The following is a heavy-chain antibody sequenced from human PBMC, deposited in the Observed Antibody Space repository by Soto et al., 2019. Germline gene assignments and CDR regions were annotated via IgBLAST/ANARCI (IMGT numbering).Heavy chain of an antibody. CDR1: GFTFSGYG. J-gene: IGHJ4*02. D-gene: IGHD6-19*01. V-gene: IGHV3-30*18. CDR2: ISNDASTK. CDR3: AKDMVSEHSSGWPQGH. Sequence: QVQLVESGGGVVQPGRSLRLSCAASGFTFSGYGMHWVRQAPGKGLDWVAAISNDASTKHYADSVKGRFTISRDNSQNTLDLQMNSLSAEDTAVYYCAKDMVSEHSSGWPQGHWGQGTLVTVSS.